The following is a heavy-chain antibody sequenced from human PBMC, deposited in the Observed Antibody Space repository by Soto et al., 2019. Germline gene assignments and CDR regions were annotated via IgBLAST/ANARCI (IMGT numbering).Heavy chain of an antibody. CDR2: ISYDGSNK. D-gene: IGHD2-2*01. Sequence: LGGSLRLSCAASGFTFSSYAMHWVRQAPGKGLEWVAVISYDGSNKYYADSVKGRFTISRDHSKNTLYLQMNSLRAEDTAVYYCARVSEIPAHYFDYWGQEPWSPSPQ. V-gene: IGHV3-30-3*01. J-gene: IGHJ4*01. CDR3: ARVSEIPAHYFDY. CDR1: GFTFSSYA.